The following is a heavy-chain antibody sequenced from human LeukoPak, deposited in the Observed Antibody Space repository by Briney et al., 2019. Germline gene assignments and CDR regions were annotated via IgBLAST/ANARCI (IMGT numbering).Heavy chain of an antibody. D-gene: IGHD4-17*01. CDR3: ARNGDLDY. CDR2: INPNSGGT. Sequence: ASVKVSCKASGYSFTSNYLHWVRQAPGQGPEWMGWINPNSGGTNYAQKFQGRVTMTRDTSISTAYMELSRLRADDTAVYYCARNGDLDYWGQGTLVTVSS. V-gene: IGHV1-2*02. CDR1: GYSFTSNY. J-gene: IGHJ4*02.